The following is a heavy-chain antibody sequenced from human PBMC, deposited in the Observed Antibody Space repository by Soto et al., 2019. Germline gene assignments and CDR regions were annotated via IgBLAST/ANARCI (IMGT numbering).Heavy chain of an antibody. Sequence: TSETLSLTCTVSGGSITSSYWSWIRRPPGKGLEWIAYIYDTGISGYTPSTSYNPSLKSRVTMSVDTSKSQFSLKLASVTAAGTAVYYCARGEDAFFYYGLDVWGQGITVTVSS. J-gene: IGHJ6*02. CDR3: ARGEDAFFYYGLDV. CDR2: IYDTGISGYTPST. V-gene: IGHV4-59*01. CDR1: GGSITSSY.